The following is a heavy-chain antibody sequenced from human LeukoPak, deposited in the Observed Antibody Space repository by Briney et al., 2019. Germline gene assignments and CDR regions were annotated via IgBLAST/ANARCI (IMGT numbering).Heavy chain of an antibody. V-gene: IGHV1-18*01. CDR3: ARSPSLLRFLEWPPPSADAFDI. CDR1: GGTFSSYA. CDR2: ISAYNGNT. J-gene: IGHJ3*02. Sequence: ASVKVSCKASGGTFSSYAISWVRQAPGQGLEWMGWISAYNGNTNYAQKLQGRVTMTTDTSTSTAYMELRSLRSDDTAVYYCARSPSLLRFLEWPPPSADAFDIWGQGTMVTVSS. D-gene: IGHD3-3*01.